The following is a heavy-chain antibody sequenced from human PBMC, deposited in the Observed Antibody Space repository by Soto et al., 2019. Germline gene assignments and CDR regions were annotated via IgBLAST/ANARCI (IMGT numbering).Heavy chain of an antibody. CDR1: EFTFSGRS. V-gene: IGHV3-74*01. J-gene: IGHJ6*04. D-gene: IGHD3-10*01. Sequence: EVQMVEFGGGLVQPGGSLRLSCAASEFTFSGRSVHWVRQAPGKGLVWVSGIDKVGTDSTYAASVKGRFTSSRDNAKNTVYLRMHSLRVEDTAVYYCARGWFGTDVRCKGTKVTVSS. CDR2: IDKVGTDS. CDR3: ARGWFGTDV.